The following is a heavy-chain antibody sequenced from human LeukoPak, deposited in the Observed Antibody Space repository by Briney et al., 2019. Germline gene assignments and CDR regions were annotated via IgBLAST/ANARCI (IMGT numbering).Heavy chain of an antibody. CDR2: IYTSGST. CDR3: ARDESDGYKLGAYAFDI. V-gene: IGHV4-61*02. Sequence: SQTLSLTCTVSGGSISSGSYYWSWLRQPAGKGLEWIGRIYTSGSTNYNPSLKSRVTISVDTSKNKFSLKLSSVTAADTAVYYCARDESDGYKLGAYAFDIWGQGTMVTVSS. D-gene: IGHD5-24*01. J-gene: IGHJ3*02. CDR1: GGSISSGSYY.